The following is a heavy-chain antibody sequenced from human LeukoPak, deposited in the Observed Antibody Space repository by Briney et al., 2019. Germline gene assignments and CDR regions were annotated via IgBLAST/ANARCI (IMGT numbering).Heavy chain of an antibody. J-gene: IGHJ4*02. Sequence: GGSLRLSCAASGFTFDDYGMSWVRQAPGKGLEWVAGINWNGGSTGYADSVKGRFTISRDNSKNTLYLQMNSLRAEDTAVYYCAKPARTDYADYWGQGTLVTVSS. V-gene: IGHV3-20*04. D-gene: IGHD1-14*01. CDR1: GFTFDDYG. CDR3: AKPARTDYADY. CDR2: INWNGGST.